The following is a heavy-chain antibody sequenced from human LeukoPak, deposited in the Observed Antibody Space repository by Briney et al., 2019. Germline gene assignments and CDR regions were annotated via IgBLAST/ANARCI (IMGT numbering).Heavy chain of an antibody. CDR3: ARGSCSGGSCYFAYYYYYMDV. J-gene: IGHJ6*03. D-gene: IGHD2-15*01. CDR2: ISAYNGNT. CDR1: GYTFTSYV. Sequence: ASVKVSCKASGYTFTSYVISWVRQAPGQGLEWMGWISAYNGNTNYAQNLQGRVTMTTDKSTSTAYMELSSLRAEDTAVYYCARGSCSGGSCYFAYYYYYMDVWGKGTTVTISS. V-gene: IGHV1-18*01.